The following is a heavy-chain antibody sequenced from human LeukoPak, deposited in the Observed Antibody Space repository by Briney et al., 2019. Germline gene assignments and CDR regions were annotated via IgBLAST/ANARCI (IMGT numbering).Heavy chain of an antibody. J-gene: IGHJ6*03. CDR2: IWYDGSNK. V-gene: IGHV3-33*08. CDR3: AREYCTNGVCPGGAMDV. D-gene: IGHD2-8*01. CDR1: GFTFSTYW. Sequence: GGSLRLSCAASGFTFSTYWMSWVRQAPGKGLEWVAVIWYDGSNKYYADSVKGRFTISRDNSKNTLYLQMNSLRAEDTAVYYCAREYCTNGVCPGGAMDVWGKGTTVTVSS.